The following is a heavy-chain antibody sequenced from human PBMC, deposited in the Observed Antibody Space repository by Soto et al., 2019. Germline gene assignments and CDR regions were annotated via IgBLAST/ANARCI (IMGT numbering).Heavy chain of an antibody. CDR3: ARKVSVVLPAATRGHFDY. V-gene: IGHV4-34*01. J-gene: IGHJ4*02. D-gene: IGHD2-2*01. Sequence: TSETLSLTCAVYGGSFSGYYWSWIRQPPGKGLEWIGNVNHSGSSNYNPSLKSRVTISVDTSKNQFSLKLTSVTAADTAVYYCARKVSVVLPAATRGHFDYWGLGTLVTVSS. CDR1: GGSFSGYY. CDR2: VNHSGSS.